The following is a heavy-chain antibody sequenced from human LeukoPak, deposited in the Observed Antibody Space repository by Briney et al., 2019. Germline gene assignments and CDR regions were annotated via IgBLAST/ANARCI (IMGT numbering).Heavy chain of an antibody. J-gene: IGHJ6*02. V-gene: IGHV3-53*01. CDR1: GYSVSVYY. D-gene: IGHD3-10*01. CDR2: IYNGDTT. CDR3: AKDALLEGGSGSYYYYYGMDV. Sequence: GGSLRLSCAVSGYSVSVYYMSWVRQAPGKGLEWLSVIYNGDTTYYADSVKGRFTISGDNSGNTVNLQMNSLRAEDTAVYYCAKDALLEGGSGSYYYYYGMDVWGQGTTVTVSS.